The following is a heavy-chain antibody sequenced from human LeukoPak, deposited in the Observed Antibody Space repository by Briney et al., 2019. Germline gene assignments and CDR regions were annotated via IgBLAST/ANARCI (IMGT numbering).Heavy chain of an antibody. CDR1: GGTFSSYA. CDR2: IIPIFGTA. V-gene: IGHV1-69*06. CDR3: ASEDGYSSSWYYFDY. J-gene: IGHJ4*02. Sequence: SVKVSCKASGGTFSSYAISWVRQAPGQGLEWMVGIIPIFGTANYAQKFQGRVTITADKSTSTAYMELSSLRSEDTAVYYCASEDGYSSSWYYFDYWGQGTLVTVSS. D-gene: IGHD6-13*01.